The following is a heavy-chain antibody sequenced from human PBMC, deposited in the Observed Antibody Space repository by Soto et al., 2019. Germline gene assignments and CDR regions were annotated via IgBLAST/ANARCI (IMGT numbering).Heavy chain of an antibody. Sequence: PGGSLRLSCAASGFTLSNYGMTWVRQAPGKGLQWVSTIRGRGGTTYYADSVKGRFTISRDDSRNTLYLQMNSLRVEDTAVYFCAKDVNYDMLAGYYYYWGPGTLVTVSS. CDR1: GFTLSNYG. J-gene: IGHJ4*01. D-gene: IGHD3-9*01. V-gene: IGHV3-23*01. CDR3: AKDVNYDMLAGYYYY. CDR2: IRGRGGTT.